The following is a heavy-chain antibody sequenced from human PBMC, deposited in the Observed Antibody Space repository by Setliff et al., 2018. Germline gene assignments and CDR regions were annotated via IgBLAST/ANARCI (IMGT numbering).Heavy chain of an antibody. CDR3: ARHHRGVIISRFDP. CDR1: GGSISSSSYY. D-gene: IGHD3-10*01. J-gene: IGHJ5*02. Sequence: NPSETLSLTCTVSGGSISSSSYYWGWIRQPPGKGLEWIGSIYYSGGTYYNPSLKSRVTISVDTSKNQFSLKLSSVTAADTAVYYCARHHRGVIISRFDPWGQGTLVTVSS. V-gene: IGHV4-39*01. CDR2: IYYSGGT.